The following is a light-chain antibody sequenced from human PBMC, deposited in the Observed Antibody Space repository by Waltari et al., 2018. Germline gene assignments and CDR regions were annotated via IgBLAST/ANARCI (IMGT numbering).Light chain of an antibody. V-gene: IGKV3-15*01. CDR3: QQYHKWPPT. CDR1: QSLSSN. CDR2: GAS. J-gene: IGKJ3*01. Sequence: EIVMTQSPATLSVSPGERATLSCRASQSLSSNLAWYQQKPGQAPRLLIYGASTRATGSPGRFGGSGSGTEFTLTSSSLQPEDFGVYYCQQYHKWPPTFGPGTKVDIK.